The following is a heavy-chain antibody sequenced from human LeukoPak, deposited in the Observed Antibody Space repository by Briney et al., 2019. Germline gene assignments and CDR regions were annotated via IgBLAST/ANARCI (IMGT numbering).Heavy chain of an antibody. CDR2: INPSGGST. J-gene: IGHJ4*02. V-gene: IGHV1-46*01. Sequence: ASVKVSRKASGYTFTSYYMHWVRQAPGQGLEWMGIINPSGGSTSYAQKFQGRVTMTRDTSTSTVYMELSSLRSEDTAVYYCARVIKSAYYYGSGSDGYDYWGQGTLVTVSS. D-gene: IGHD3-10*01. CDR3: ARVIKSAYYYGSGSDGYDY. CDR1: GYTFTSYY.